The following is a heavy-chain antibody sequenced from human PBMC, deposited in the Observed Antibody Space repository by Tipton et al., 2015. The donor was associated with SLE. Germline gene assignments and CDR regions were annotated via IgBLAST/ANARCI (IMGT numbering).Heavy chain of an antibody. CDR2: IYHSGST. V-gene: IGHV4-39*07. D-gene: IGHD3-22*01. J-gene: IGHJ4*02. CDR1: GGSISSSSYY. Sequence: TLSLTCTVSGGSISSSSYYWGWIRQPPGKGLEWIGSIYHSGSTYYNPSRKSRVTISVDTSKNQFSLKLSSVTAADTAVYYCARDSWYYDSSGYPGYFDYWGQGTLVTVSS. CDR3: ARDSWYYDSSGYPGYFDY.